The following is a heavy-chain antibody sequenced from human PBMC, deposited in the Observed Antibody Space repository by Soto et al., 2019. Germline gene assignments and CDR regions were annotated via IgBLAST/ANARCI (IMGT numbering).Heavy chain of an antibody. CDR3: GRRPCGDFVGYSDP. D-gene: IGHD2-21*01. J-gene: IGHJ5*01. Sequence: QLQLQKSGSRLVKSSETLSLTCAVSGDTISTGGSSWAWIRQPPGKAMEWIGHTYHRGNPYYNPSLTSRVMISVARSKNHVSLKLSSVTAADTAVYYCGRRPCGDFVGYSDPWGQVALGTVSS. CDR1: GDTISTGGSS. CDR2: TYHRGNP. V-gene: IGHV4-30-2*01.